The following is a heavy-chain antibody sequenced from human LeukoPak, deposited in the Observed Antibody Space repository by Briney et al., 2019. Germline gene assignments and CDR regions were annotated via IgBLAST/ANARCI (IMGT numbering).Heavy chain of an antibody. D-gene: IGHD2-21*02. V-gene: IGHV3-23*01. Sequence: GGSLRLSCAASGFSFTNYAMSWVRQAPGKGLEWVSAISGTGGVTYYADSVKGRFTISRDNSKNTLYLQMNSLRAEDTAVYYCAKDRLRGADCTWDYWGQGTLVSVSS. CDR3: AKDRLRGADCTWDY. CDR1: GFSFTNYA. J-gene: IGHJ4*02. CDR2: ISGTGGVT.